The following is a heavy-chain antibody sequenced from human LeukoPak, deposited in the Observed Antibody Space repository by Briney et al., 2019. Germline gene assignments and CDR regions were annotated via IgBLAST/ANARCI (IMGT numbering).Heavy chain of an antibody. D-gene: IGHD6-13*01. Sequence: GESLKISCKGSGYSFTSYWIGWVRQMPGKGLEWMGIIYPGDSDTRYSPSFQGQVTISADKSISTAYLQWSSLKASDTAMYYCARYSSSWCSVRYFDYWGQGTLVTVSS. CDR1: GYSFTSYW. V-gene: IGHV5-51*01. CDR2: IYPGDSDT. CDR3: ARYSSSWCSVRYFDY. J-gene: IGHJ4*02.